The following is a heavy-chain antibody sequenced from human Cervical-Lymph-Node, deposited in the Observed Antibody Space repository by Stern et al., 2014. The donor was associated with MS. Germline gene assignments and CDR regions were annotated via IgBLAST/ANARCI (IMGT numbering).Heavy chain of an antibody. D-gene: IGHD3-10*01. CDR3: ARTYYYGSGTYNYYYYHMDV. CDR2: IIPIFGIA. Sequence: QVQLVQSGAEVKKPGSSVKVSCKTSGDTFSTYAISWVRQAPGRGLEWMGGIIPIFGIANYAQKFQGRVTITADRSTRTAYMELSSLRSEDTAVYYCARTYYYGSGTYNYYYYHMDVWGQGTTVTVSS. CDR1: GDTFSTYA. J-gene: IGHJ6*02. V-gene: IGHV1-69*14.